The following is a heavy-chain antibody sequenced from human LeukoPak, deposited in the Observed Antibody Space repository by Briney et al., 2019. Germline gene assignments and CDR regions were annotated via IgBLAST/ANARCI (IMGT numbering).Heavy chain of an antibody. Sequence: GGSLRLSCAASGFTFSSYGMHWVRQAPGKGLEWVAFIRYDGSNKYYADSVKGRFTISRDNAKNTLYLQMNSLRAEDTAVYYCAKFGQQLVRLGYFDYWGQGTLVTVSS. CDR3: AKFGQQLVRLGYFDY. J-gene: IGHJ4*02. V-gene: IGHV3-30*02. CDR2: IRYDGSNK. CDR1: GFTFSSYG. D-gene: IGHD6-13*01.